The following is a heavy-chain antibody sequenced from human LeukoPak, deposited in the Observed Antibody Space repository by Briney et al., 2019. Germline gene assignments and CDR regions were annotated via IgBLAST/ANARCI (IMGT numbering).Heavy chain of an antibody. J-gene: IGHJ4*02. D-gene: IGHD2/OR15-2a*01. CDR3: AKGPFNY. Sequence: PGGSLRLSCAASGFTFSSYGMHWVRQAPGKGLEWVAFIRYDGSNKYYADSVKGRFTISRDNSKNTLYLLMNSLRAEDTAVYYCAKGPFNYWGQGTLVTVSS. CDR1: GFTFSSYG. V-gene: IGHV3-30*02. CDR2: IRYDGSNK.